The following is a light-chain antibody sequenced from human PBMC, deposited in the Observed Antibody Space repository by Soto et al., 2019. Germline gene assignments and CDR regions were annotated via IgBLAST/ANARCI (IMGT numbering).Light chain of an antibody. CDR1: QSISIW. V-gene: IGKV1-5*03. J-gene: IGKJ1*01. Sequence: DIQMTQSPSTLSASVGDRVTITCRASQSISIWLAWYQQKPGKAPKILIYKASSLESGVPSRFSGSGSGTGFTLTISSLQPDDFATYYCQQYSTYTPRTFGQGTKVDIK. CDR2: KAS. CDR3: QQYSTYTPRT.